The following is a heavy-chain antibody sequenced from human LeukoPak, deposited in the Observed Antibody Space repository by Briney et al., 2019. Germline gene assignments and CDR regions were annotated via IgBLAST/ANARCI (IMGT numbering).Heavy chain of an antibody. V-gene: IGHV3-66*01. CDR1: GLPVNFNY. D-gene: IGHD3-10*01. Sequence: GGALRLSCVVSGLPVNFNYMAWVRQAPGKGLECVSFIYGGGKTYYTDSVTGRFTISRDNSKSTLFLQMNSLRAEDTAIYYCATQASYYYGSGSYYDSWGQGTLVTVSS. CDR3: ATQASYYYGSGSYYDS. J-gene: IGHJ4*02. CDR2: IYGGGKT.